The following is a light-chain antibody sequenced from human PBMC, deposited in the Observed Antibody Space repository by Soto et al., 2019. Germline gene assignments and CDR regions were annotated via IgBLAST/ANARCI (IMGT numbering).Light chain of an antibody. CDR3: QQRASWPPFT. CDR2: DAS. CDR1: QDISNF. V-gene: IGKV3-11*01. Sequence: EIVLAQSPATLSLSPGERATLSCRASQDISNFLAWYQQRPGQPPRLLIYDASNRATGIPARFSGSGSGTDFTLTIVGLEPEDFAIYYCQQRASWPPFTFGQGTKLEV. J-gene: IGKJ2*01.